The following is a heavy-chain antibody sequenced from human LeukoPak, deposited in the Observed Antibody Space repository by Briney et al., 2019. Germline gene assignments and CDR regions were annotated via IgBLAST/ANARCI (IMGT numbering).Heavy chain of an antibody. V-gene: IGHV4-39*07. CDR1: GGSISSSSYY. CDR3: ARAPGTMIVVGKFDY. D-gene: IGHD3-22*01. CDR2: IYYSGST. Sequence: SETLSLTCTVSGGSISSSSYYWGWIRQPPGKGLEWIGSIYYSGSTYYNPSLKSRVTISVDTSKNQFSLKLGSVTAADTAVYYCARAPGTMIVVGKFDYWGQGTLVTVSS. J-gene: IGHJ4*02.